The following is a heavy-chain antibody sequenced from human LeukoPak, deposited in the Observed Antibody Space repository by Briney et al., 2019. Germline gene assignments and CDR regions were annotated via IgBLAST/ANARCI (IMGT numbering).Heavy chain of an antibody. J-gene: IGHJ3*02. Sequence: GGSLRLTCAASGFTFSSYSMNWVRQAPGEGLEWVSSISSSSSYIYYADSVKGRFTISRDNAKNSLYLQMNSLRAEDTAVYYCARAVSSGWDGEEHDAFDIWGQGTMVTVSS. CDR2: ISSSSSYI. CDR3: ARAVSSGWDGEEHDAFDI. V-gene: IGHV3-21*01. CDR1: GFTFSSYS. D-gene: IGHD6-19*01.